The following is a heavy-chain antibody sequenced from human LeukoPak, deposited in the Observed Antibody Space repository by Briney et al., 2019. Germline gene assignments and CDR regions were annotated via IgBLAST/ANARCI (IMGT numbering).Heavy chain of an antibody. V-gene: IGHV1-46*01. CDR2: INPSGGST. CDR3: ARDLGGYTHFDY. D-gene: IGHD1-1*01. CDR1: GYTFTSYY. Sequence: ASVKVSCKASGYTFTSYYMHWVRQAPGQGLEWMGIINPSGGSTSYAQKFQGRVTMTRDTSTSTVYMELSSLRSEDTAVYHCARDLGGYTHFDYWGQGTLVTVSS. J-gene: IGHJ4*02.